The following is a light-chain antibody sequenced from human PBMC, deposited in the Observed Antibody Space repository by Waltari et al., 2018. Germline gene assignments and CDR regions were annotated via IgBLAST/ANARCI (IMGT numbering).Light chain of an antibody. CDR1: QTINNW. CDR2: DAS. V-gene: IGKV1-5*03. J-gene: IGKJ1*01. Sequence: DIQMTQSPSTLSASVGDKGTITCRASQTINNWLAWYQLKPGKAPKILIYDASTLHSGVPSRFSGSRSETQFTLTISSLQPDDFATYFCHQYNTFSGSFGQGTKVEVK. CDR3: HQYNTFSGS.